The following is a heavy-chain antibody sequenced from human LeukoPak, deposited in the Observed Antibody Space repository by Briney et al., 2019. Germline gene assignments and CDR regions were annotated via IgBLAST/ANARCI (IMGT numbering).Heavy chain of an antibody. D-gene: IGHD2-2*01. Sequence: SETLSLTCAVYGGSFSGYYWSWIRQPPGKGLEWIGEINHNGSTNYNPSLKSRVTISVDTSKNQFSLKLSSVTAADTAVYYCARRAIVVVPAAIPTPSYFDYWGQGTLVTVSS. V-gene: IGHV4-34*01. CDR2: INHNGST. CDR1: GGSFSGYY. J-gene: IGHJ4*02. CDR3: ARRAIVVVPAAIPTPSYFDY.